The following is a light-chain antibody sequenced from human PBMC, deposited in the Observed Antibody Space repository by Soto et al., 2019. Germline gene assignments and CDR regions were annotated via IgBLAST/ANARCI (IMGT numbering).Light chain of an antibody. V-gene: IGKV1-5*01. CDR3: QQYNSYSRT. J-gene: IGKJ4*02. Sequence: DIQMTQSPFTLSASVGDRVTITCRASQSISSWLVWYQQKPGKAPKLLIYDASRLESAVPSRFSGSGSGTEFTLTISSLQPDDFATYYCQQYNSYSRTFGGGTKVEIK. CDR2: DAS. CDR1: QSISSW.